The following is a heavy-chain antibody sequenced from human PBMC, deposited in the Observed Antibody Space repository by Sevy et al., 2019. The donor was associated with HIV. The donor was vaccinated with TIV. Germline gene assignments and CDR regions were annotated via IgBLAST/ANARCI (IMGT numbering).Heavy chain of an antibody. V-gene: IGHV1-18*01. Sequence: ASVKVTCKASGYTFTSYGISWVRQAPGQGLEWMGCISAYNGNTNYAQKLQGRVTMTTDTSTSTAYMELRSLRSDDTAVYYCARSGLRFLEWLLDYWGQGTLVTVSS. CDR2: ISAYNGNT. D-gene: IGHD3-3*01. J-gene: IGHJ4*02. CDR1: GYTFTSYG. CDR3: ARSGLRFLEWLLDY.